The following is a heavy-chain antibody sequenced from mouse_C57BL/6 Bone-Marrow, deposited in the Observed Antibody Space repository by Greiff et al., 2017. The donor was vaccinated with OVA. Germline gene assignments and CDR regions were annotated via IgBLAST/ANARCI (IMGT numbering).Heavy chain of an antibody. V-gene: IGHV10-3*01. CDR2: ISSKSSNYAT. Sequence: DVKLVESGGGLVQPKGSLKLSCAASGFTFNTYAMHWVRQAPGKGLEWVARISSKSSNYATYYADSVKDRFTISRDESQSMLYLQMNNLKTDDTAMYYCVRGRFAYGGQGTLVTVSA. J-gene: IGHJ3*01. CDR3: VRGRFAY. CDR1: GFTFNTYA.